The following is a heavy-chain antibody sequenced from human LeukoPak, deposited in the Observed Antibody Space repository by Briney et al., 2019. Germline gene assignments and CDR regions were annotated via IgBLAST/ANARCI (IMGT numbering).Heavy chain of an antibody. J-gene: IGHJ4*02. CDR1: GFSFSTYS. V-gene: IGHV3-48*04. CDR2: ISSSSSTI. CDR3: ASRSDY. Sequence: GGSLRLSCEASGFSFSTYSMNWVRQAPGKGLEWVSYISSSSSTIYYADSVKGRFTISRDNAKNSLYLQMNSLRAEDTAVYYRASRSDYWGQGTLVTVSS.